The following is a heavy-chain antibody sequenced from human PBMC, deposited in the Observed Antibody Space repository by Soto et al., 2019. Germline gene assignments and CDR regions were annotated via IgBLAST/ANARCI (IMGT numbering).Heavy chain of an antibody. D-gene: IGHD4-17*01. CDR3: AKDRDYGDEWVFDY. V-gene: IGHV3-30*18. Sequence: QVQLVESGGGVVQPGRSLRLSCAASRFTFSSYGMHWVRQAPGKGLEWVAVISYDGSNKYYADSVKGRFTISRDNSKNTLYLQMNSLRAEDTAVYYCAKDRDYGDEWVFDYWGQGTLVTVSS. CDR1: RFTFSSYG. J-gene: IGHJ4*02. CDR2: ISYDGSNK.